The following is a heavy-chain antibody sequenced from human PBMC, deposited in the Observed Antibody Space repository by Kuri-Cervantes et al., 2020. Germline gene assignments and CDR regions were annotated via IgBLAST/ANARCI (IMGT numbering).Heavy chain of an antibody. CDR2: ISSSSSTI. J-gene: IGHJ4*02. D-gene: IGHD1-26*01. V-gene: IGHV3-48*02. CDR3: ARAAHWYSGSYSLLGY. CDR1: GFTFSSYS. Sequence: GGSLRLSCAASGFTFSSYSMNWVRQAPGKGLEWVSYISSSSSTIYYADSVKGRFTISRDNAKNSLYLQMSSLRDEDTAVYYCARAAHWYSGSYSLLGYWGQGTLVTVSS.